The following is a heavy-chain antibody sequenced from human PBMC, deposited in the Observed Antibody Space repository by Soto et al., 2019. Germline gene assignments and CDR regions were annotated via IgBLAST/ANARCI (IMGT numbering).Heavy chain of an antibody. J-gene: IGHJ4*02. CDR3: ARGIFSSSSDY. D-gene: IGHD6-6*01. Sequence: ASVKVSCKASGYTFTGYYMHWVRQAPGQGLEWMGWINPNSGGTNYAQKFQGWVTMTRNTSISTAYMELSSLRSEDTAVYYCARGIFSSSSDYWGQGTLVTVSS. CDR2: INPNSGGT. V-gene: IGHV1-2*04. CDR1: GYTFTGYY.